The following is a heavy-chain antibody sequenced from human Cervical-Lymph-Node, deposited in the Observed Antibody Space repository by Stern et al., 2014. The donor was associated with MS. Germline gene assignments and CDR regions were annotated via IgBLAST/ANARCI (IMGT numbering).Heavy chain of an antibody. CDR1: HYTFTSYG. CDR3: ARGIGIGVGAMDV. CDR2: ISGYNGKT. D-gene: IGHD3-22*01. Sequence: QVQLVESGPEVKKPGASVKVSCKASHYTFTSYGISWVRQAPGQGLEWMGWISGYNGKTKDAQKFQDRVTMTTDTSTNTAYMEMRSLRSDDTAVYYCARGIGIGVGAMDVWGKGTTVTVSA. J-gene: IGHJ6*04. V-gene: IGHV1-18*01.